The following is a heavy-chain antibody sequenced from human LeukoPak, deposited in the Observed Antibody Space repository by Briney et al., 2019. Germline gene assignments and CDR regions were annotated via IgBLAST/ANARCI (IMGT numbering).Heavy chain of an antibody. Sequence: GGSLRLSCAASGFRFSDFTTTWVRQAPGKGLEWVSGISWNSGSIGYADSVKGRFTISRDNAKNSLYLQMNSLRAEDTALYYCAKLAAMGTYYYYGMDVWGQGTTVTVSS. CDR1: GFRFSDFT. J-gene: IGHJ6*02. CDR2: ISWNSGSI. D-gene: IGHD5-18*01. V-gene: IGHV3-9*01. CDR3: AKLAAMGTYYYYGMDV.